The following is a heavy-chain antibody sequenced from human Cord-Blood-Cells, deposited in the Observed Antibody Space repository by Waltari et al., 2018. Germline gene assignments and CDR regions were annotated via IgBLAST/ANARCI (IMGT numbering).Heavy chain of an antibody. CDR2: IIPIFGTA. J-gene: IGHJ4*02. Sequence: QVQLVQSGAEVKKPGSSVKVYCQASGGTFSRYALRWLRQAPGQGLEWMGGIIPIFGTANYAQKCQGRVTITADESTSTAYMELSSLRSEDTAVYYCARDDSGSYFDYWGQGTLVTVSS. V-gene: IGHV1-69*01. D-gene: IGHD1-26*01. CDR1: GGTFSRYA. CDR3: ARDDSGSYFDY.